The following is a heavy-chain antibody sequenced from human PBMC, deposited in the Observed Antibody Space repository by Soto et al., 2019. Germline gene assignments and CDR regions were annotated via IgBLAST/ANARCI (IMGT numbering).Heavy chain of an antibody. CDR3: ASGITAGTTAYYYYGMDV. V-gene: IGHV1-69*06. CDR1: GGTFSSYA. CDR2: IIPIFGTA. Sequence: QVQLVQSGAEVKKPGSSVKVSCKASGGTFSSYAISWVRQAPGQGLEWMGGIIPIFGTANYAQKFQGRVTITAAKSTSTAYMELSSLRSEDTAVYYCASGITAGTTAYYYYGMDVWGQGTTVTVSS. D-gene: IGHD1-1*01. J-gene: IGHJ6*02.